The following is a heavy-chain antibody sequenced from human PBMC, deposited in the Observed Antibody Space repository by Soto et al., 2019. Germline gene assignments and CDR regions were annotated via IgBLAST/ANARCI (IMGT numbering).Heavy chain of an antibody. CDR2: ISAYNGNT. V-gene: IGHV1-18*01. J-gene: IGHJ4*02. D-gene: IGHD3-22*01. CDR1: GYTFTSYG. CDR3: ARDHIVATNVAYYYDSSGSDY. Sequence: ASVKVSCKASGYTFTSYGISWVRQAPGQGLEWMGWISAYNGNTNYAQKLQGRVTMTTDTSTSTAYMELRSLRSDDTAVYYCARDHIVATNVAYYYDSSGSDYWGQGTLVTVSS.